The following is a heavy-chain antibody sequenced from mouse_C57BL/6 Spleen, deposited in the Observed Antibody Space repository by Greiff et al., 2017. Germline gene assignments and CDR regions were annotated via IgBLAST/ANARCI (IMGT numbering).Heavy chain of an antibody. J-gene: IGHJ4*01. CDR3: ARGYYNYAMDY. Sequence: QVQLQQSGPELVKPGASVKISCKASGYAFSSSWMNWVKQRPGQGLEWIGRIYPGDGDTNYNGKFKGKATLTADKSSSTAYMQLSSLTSEDSAVYFCARGYYNYAMDYWGQGTSVTVSS. CDR1: GYAFSSSW. CDR2: IYPGDGDT. V-gene: IGHV1-82*01. D-gene: IGHD2-12*01.